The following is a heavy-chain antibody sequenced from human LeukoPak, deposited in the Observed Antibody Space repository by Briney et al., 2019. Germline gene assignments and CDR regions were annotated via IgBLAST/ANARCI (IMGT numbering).Heavy chain of an antibody. CDR2: INHSGST. CDR3: ARDYYGSGGSYYYGMDV. D-gene: IGHD3-10*01. Sequence: SETLSLTCAVYGGSFSGYYWSWIRRPPGKGLEWIGEINHSGSTNYNPSLKSRVTISVDTSKNQFSLKLSSVTAADTAVYYCARDYYGSGGSYYYGMDVWGQGTTVTVSS. V-gene: IGHV4-34*01. CDR1: GGSFSGYY. J-gene: IGHJ6*02.